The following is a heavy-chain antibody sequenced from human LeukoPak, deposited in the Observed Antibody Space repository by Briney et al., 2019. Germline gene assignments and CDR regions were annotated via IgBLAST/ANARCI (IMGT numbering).Heavy chain of an antibody. D-gene: IGHD3-10*01. CDR1: GFTFSSYA. Sequence: GGSLRLSCAASGFTFSSYAMSWVRQAPGKGLEWVSAISGSGGSTYYADSVKGRFTISRDNSKNTLYLQMNSLRAEDTAVYYCASGSGSYRTPYYYMDVWGTGTTVTVSS. CDR2: ISGSGGST. V-gene: IGHV3-23*01. J-gene: IGHJ6*03. CDR3: ASGSGSYRTPYYYMDV.